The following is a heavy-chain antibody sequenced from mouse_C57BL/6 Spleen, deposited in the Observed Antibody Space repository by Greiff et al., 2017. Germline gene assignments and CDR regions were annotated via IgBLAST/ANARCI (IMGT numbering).Heavy chain of an antibody. CDR2: INPSTGGT. D-gene: IGHD1-1*01. CDR3: ARFYYYGSSYWAMDY. J-gene: IGHJ4*01. V-gene: IGHV1-42*01. CDR1: GYSFTGYY. Sequence: VQLQQSGPELVKPGASVKISCKASGYSFTGYYMNWVKQSPEKSLEWIGEINPSTGGTTYNQKFKAKATLTVDKSSSTAYMQLKSLTSEDSAVXYCARFYYYGSSYWAMDYWGQGTSVTVSS.